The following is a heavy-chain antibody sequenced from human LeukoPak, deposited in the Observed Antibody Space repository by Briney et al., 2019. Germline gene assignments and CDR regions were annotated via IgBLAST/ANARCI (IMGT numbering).Heavy chain of an antibody. V-gene: IGHV3-21*04. Sequence: GGSLRLSCAASGFTFSSYSMNWVRQAPGKGLEWVSSISSSSSYIYYADSVKGRFTISRDNAKNSLSLQMNSLRAEDTAVYFCARDFGPHDYWGQGTLVTVSS. J-gene: IGHJ4*02. CDR2: ISSSSSYI. CDR3: ARDFGPHDY. CDR1: GFTFSSYS. D-gene: IGHD3-10*01.